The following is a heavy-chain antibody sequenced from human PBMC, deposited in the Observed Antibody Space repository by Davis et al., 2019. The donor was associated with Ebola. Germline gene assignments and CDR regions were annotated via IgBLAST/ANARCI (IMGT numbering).Heavy chain of an antibody. CDR2: IYAGSNT. CDR3: ARSLTSDWRGGFDS. CDR1: GFTVSDNY. Sequence: GGSLRLSCVVSGFTVSDNYMSWVRQAPGKGLEWVSVIYAGSNTYYADSVRGRFIISRDKTKNPVGLQMSSLRAEDTAVYYCARSLTSDWRGGFDSWGQGTLVTVSS. D-gene: IGHD2-2*01. V-gene: IGHV3-53*01. J-gene: IGHJ4*02.